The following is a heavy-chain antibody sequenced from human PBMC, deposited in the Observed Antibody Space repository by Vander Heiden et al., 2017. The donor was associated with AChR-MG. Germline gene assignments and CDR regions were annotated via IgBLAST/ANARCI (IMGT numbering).Heavy chain of an antibody. CDR3: ARDATYFSASGSPWNWFDP. CDR1: GYSFTDYY. D-gene: IGHD3-10*01. J-gene: IGHJ5*02. V-gene: IGHV1-2*06. Sequence: QVQLVQSGAEVKKPGASVKVSCKASGYSFTDYYIHWVRQAPRPGLEWMGRINPNSGGTNYAQKFQGRVTVTTDTSISTAYMELSRLTSDDTAVYYCARDATYFSASGSPWNWFDPWGQGTLVTVSS. CDR2: INPNSGGT.